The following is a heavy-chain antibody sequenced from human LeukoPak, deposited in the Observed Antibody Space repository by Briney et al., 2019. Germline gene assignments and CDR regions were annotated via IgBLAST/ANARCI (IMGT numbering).Heavy chain of an antibody. CDR1: GFTFSSYS. CDR2: INYSGGST. CDR3: ANRPGWRAFDS. Sequence: GGSLRLSCAASGFTFSSYSMNWVRQAPGKGLEWVSTINYSGGSTYYADSVKGRFTISRDNSKNTLYLQMNSLRVEDTAVYYCANRPGWRAFDSWGQGTLVTVSS. V-gene: IGHV3-23*01. J-gene: IGHJ4*02.